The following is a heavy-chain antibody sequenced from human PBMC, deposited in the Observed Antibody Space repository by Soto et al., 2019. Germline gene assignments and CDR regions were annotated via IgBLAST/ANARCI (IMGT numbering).Heavy chain of an antibody. CDR3: ARGGDYYFDS. J-gene: IGHJ4*02. CDR2: IYHSGGT. V-gene: IGHV4-30-2*01. D-gene: IGHD2-21*02. CDR1: GDSITSGGFS. Sequence: SETLSLTCAVSGDSITSGGFSWSWIRQPPGKGLEWIGYIYHSGGTYYNPSLKSRVTISINRSKNQFSLKMSSVTATDTAVYYCARGGDYYFDSWGQGTLVTVS.